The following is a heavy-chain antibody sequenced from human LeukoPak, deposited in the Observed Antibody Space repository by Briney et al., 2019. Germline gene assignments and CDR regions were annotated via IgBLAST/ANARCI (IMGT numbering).Heavy chain of an antibody. V-gene: IGHV3-30*04. CDR2: ISYDGSNK. D-gene: IGHD5-18*01. J-gene: IGHJ4*02. CDR1: GFTFSSYA. CDR3: ARDGFVGYSYGFFFDY. Sequence: GGSLRLSCAASGFTFSSYAMHWVRQAPGKGLEWVAVISYDGSNKYYADSVKGRFTISRDNSKNTLYLQMNSLRAEDTAVYSCARDGFVGYSYGFFFDYWGQGTLVTVSS.